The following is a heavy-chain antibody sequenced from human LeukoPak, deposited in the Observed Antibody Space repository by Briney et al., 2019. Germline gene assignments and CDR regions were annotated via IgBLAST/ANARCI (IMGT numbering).Heavy chain of an antibody. CDR2: ISSSGGRT. Sequence: GGSLRLSCSASGFTFSSYAMHWVRQAPGKGLEYVSAISSSGGRTYYADSVRGRFTISRDNSKNTLYLQMSSLRAEDTAVYYCARDLRGWFSIDYWGQGTLVTVSS. V-gene: IGHV3-64D*09. D-gene: IGHD6-19*01. J-gene: IGHJ4*02. CDR1: GFTFSSYA. CDR3: ARDLRGWFSIDY.